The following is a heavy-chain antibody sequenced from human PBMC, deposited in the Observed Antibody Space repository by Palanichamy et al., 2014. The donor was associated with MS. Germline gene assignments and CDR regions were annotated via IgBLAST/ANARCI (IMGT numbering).Heavy chain of an antibody. Sequence: QVHLQESGPGLVKPSGTLSLTCVVSGDSIDSGRWWSWVRQSPQKGLEWIAEVSLSGTVNYNPSLRSRVTLSTDRSKSQFSLSLTSVTAADTAVYYCARMNPTAYYYSYFDPWGQGTPVTVSS. V-gene: IGHV4-4*02. CDR2: VSLSGTV. CDR1: GDSIDSGRW. CDR3: ARMNPTAYYYSYFDP. D-gene: IGHD3-22*01. J-gene: IGHJ4*02.